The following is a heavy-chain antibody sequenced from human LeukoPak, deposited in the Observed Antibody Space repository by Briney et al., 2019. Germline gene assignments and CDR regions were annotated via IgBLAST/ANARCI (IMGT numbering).Heavy chain of an antibody. Sequence: GGSLRLSCAASGFTFSSYSMNWVRQAPGKGLVWVSRINSDGSSTSYADSVKGRFTISRDNAKNTLYLQMNSLRAEDTAVYYCASTYDSSGYDYWGQGTLVTVSS. V-gene: IGHV3-74*01. D-gene: IGHD3-22*01. CDR3: ASTYDSSGYDY. J-gene: IGHJ4*02. CDR2: INSDGSST. CDR1: GFTFSSYS.